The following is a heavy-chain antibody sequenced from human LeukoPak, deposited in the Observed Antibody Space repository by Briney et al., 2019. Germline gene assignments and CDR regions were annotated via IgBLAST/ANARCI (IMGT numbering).Heavy chain of an antibody. V-gene: IGHV4-61*02. CDR3: ARDGGIMHRYLDS. D-gene: IGHD1-26*01. J-gene: IGHJ4*02. CDR1: GDSISNGNYY. Sequence: PSQTLSLTCTVSGDSISNGNYYWTWIRQPAGKGLEWIGRIYNSGSTNYNPSLESRVTISVDTSNNHFSLNLNSVTAADTAVYYCARDGGIMHRYLDSWGQGILVTVSS. CDR2: IYNSGST.